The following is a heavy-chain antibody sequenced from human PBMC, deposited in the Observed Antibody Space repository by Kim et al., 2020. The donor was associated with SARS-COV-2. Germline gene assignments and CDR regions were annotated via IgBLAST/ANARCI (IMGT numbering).Heavy chain of an antibody. Sequence: SETLSLTCAVSGGSISSGGYSWSWIRQPPGKGLEWIGYIYHSGSTYYNPSLKSRVTISVDRSKNQFSLKLSSVTAADTAVYYCARAGSYYYDSSGLYNWFDPWGQGTLVTVSS. D-gene: IGHD3-22*01. CDR1: GGSISSGGYS. V-gene: IGHV4-30-2*01. J-gene: IGHJ5*02. CDR2: IYHSGST. CDR3: ARAGSYYYDSSGLYNWFDP.